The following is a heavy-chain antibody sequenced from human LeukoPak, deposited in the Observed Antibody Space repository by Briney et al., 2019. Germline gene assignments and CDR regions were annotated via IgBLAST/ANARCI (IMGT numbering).Heavy chain of an antibody. CDR2: IYYSGST. D-gene: IGHD3-10*01. Sequence: SETLSLTCTVSGYSISSGYYWAWIRQPPGKGLEWIGYIYYSGSTTYNPSLKSRVTISVDTSKNQFSLNLSSVTAADTAVYYCARAPPRGSYYRGYFDYWGQGTLVTVSS. V-gene: IGHV4-38-2*02. J-gene: IGHJ4*02. CDR1: GYSISSGYY. CDR3: ARAPPRGSYYRGYFDY.